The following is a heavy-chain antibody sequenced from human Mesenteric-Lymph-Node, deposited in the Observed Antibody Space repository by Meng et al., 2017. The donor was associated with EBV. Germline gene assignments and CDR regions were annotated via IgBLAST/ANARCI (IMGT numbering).Heavy chain of an antibody. Sequence: QGQRGQSGAEGKKPGASVKVSCKASGYTFTAYYIHWVRQAPGQGLEWMGRINPNSGDINYAQKFQGRVTVTRDTSIGTAYMELSRLTSDDTAVYYCARALVGCSSTSCYLDPWGQGTLVTVSS. D-gene: IGHD2-2*01. CDR2: INPNSGDI. CDR3: ARALVGCSSTSCYLDP. J-gene: IGHJ5*02. CDR1: GYTFTAYY. V-gene: IGHV1-2*06.